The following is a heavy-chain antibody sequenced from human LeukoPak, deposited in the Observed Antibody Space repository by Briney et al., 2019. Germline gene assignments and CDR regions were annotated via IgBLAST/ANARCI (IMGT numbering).Heavy chain of an antibody. D-gene: IGHD2-15*01. V-gene: IGHV1-2*02. CDR3: ARDAPQNCSGGTCFPF. J-gene: IGHJ4*02. Sequence: GASVKVSCKASGYTFSDYYIYWVRQAPGQGLEWMGWINPNSGVTKYALKFQGRVTMTRDTSISTAYMELSGLTSDDTALYYCARDAPQNCSGGTCFPFWGQGTLVTVSS. CDR2: INPNSGVT. CDR1: GYTFSDYY.